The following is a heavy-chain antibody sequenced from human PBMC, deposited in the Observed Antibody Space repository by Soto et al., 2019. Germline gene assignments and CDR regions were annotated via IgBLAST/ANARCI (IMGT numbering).Heavy chain of an antibody. CDR2: INPNSGGT. V-gene: IGHV1-2*02. CDR1: GYTFTGYY. D-gene: IGHD6-13*01. J-gene: IGHJ6*02. Sequence: GASVKVSCKASGYTFTGYYMHWVRQAPGQGLEWMGWINPNSGGTNYAQKFQGRVTMTRDTSISTAYMELSRLRSDDTAVYYCATGIAAAGDYYGMDVWGQGTTVTVSS. CDR3: ATGIAAAGDYYGMDV.